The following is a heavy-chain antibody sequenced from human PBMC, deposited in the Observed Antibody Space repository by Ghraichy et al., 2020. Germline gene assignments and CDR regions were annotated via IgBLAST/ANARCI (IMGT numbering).Heavy chain of an antibody. J-gene: IGHJ6*03. Sequence: ASVKVSCKASGYTFTSYGISWVRQAPGQGLEWMGWISAYNGNTNYAQKLQGRVTMTTDTSTSTAYMELRSLRSDDTAVYYCARGHYGDYEITDYYYYYMDVWGKGTTVTVSS. D-gene: IGHD4-17*01. V-gene: IGHV1-18*01. CDR3: ARGHYGDYEITDYYYYYMDV. CDR1: GYTFTSYG. CDR2: ISAYNGNT.